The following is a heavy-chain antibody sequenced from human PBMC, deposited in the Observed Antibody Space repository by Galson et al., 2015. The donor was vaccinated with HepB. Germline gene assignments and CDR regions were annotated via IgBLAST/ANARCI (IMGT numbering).Heavy chain of an antibody. D-gene: IGHD2-15*01. Sequence: SLRLSCAASGFTFSSYWMHWVRQAPGKRLVWVSRINSDGSSTSYADSVKGRFTISRDNAKNTLYLQMNSLRAEDTAVYYCAKLDCSGGSCYPVYYYYGMDVWGQGTTVTVSS. CDR2: INSDGSST. V-gene: IGHV3-74*01. CDR1: GFTFSSYW. J-gene: IGHJ6*02. CDR3: AKLDCSGGSCYPVYYYYGMDV.